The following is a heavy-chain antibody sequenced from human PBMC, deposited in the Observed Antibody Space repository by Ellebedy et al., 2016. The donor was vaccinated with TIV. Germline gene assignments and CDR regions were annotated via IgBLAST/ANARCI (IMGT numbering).Heavy chain of an antibody. J-gene: IGHJ6*02. CDR3: ARIPVTRRFLEWLQVYYYYGMDV. CDR1: GGSISSSNW. V-gene: IGHV4-4*02. Sequence: SETLSLXCAVSGGSISSSNWWSWVRQPPGKGLEWIGEIYHSGSTNYNPSLKSRVTISVDKSKNQFSLKLSSVTAADTAVYYCARIPVTRRFLEWLQVYYYYGMDVWGQGTTVTVSS. CDR2: IYHSGST. D-gene: IGHD3-3*01.